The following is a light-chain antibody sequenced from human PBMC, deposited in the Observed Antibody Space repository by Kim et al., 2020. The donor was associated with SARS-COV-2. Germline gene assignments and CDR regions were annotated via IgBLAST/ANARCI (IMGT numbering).Light chain of an antibody. J-gene: IGKJ4*01. CDR1: RSVSSSY. CDR3: QQYGSSPLT. CDR2: GVS. Sequence: LSPGERATLSCRARRSVSSSYLAWYQQKPGQAPRLLIYGVSSRATGIPDRFSGSGSGTDFTLTISRLEPEDFAVYYCQQYGSSPLTFGGGTKLEI. V-gene: IGKV3-20*01.